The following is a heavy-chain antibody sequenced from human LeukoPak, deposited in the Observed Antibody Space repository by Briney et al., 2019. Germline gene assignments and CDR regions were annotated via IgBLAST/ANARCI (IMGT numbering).Heavy chain of an antibody. CDR3: ARVPTYYYGSGSYFAY. D-gene: IGHD3-10*01. CDR1: GYTFTSYD. CDR2: MNPNSGNT. V-gene: IGHV1-8*03. J-gene: IGHJ4*02. Sequence: ASVKVSCKASGYTFTSYDINWVRQATGQGLEWKGWMNPNSGNTGYAQKFQGRVTITRNTSISTAYMELSSLRSEDTAVYYCARVPTYYYGSGSYFAYWGQGTLVTVSS.